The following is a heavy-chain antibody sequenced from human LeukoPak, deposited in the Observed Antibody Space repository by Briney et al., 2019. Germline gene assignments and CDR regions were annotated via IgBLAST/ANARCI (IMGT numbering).Heavy chain of an antibody. J-gene: IGHJ5*02. V-gene: IGHV4-31*03. Sequence: KPSETLSLTCTVSGGSISSGGYHWSWIRQHPGKGLEWIGYIYYSGSTYYNPSLKSRVTISVDTSKNQFSLKLSSVTAADTAVYYCARVRAARPGAFDPWGQGTLVTVSS. CDR3: ARVRAARPGAFDP. CDR1: GGSISSGGYH. CDR2: IYYSGST. D-gene: IGHD6-6*01.